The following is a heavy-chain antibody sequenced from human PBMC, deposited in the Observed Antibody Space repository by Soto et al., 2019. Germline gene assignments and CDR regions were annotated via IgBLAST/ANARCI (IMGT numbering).Heavy chain of an antibody. CDR2: IYYSGST. Sequence: SETLSLTCTVSDGSISSADFFWTWLRQPPGKGLEWLGYIYYSGSTYYNPSLKSRVTISVDTSKNQFSLKLSSVTVADTAVYDCAGYYGSGSYEYCYGMDVWAQGTTVIVSS. V-gene: IGHV4-31*03. CDR1: DGSISSADFF. J-gene: IGHJ6*02. CDR3: AGYYGSGSYEYCYGMDV. D-gene: IGHD3-10*01.